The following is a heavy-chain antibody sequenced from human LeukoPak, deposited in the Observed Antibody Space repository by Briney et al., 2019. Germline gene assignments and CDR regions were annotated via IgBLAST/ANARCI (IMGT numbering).Heavy chain of an antibody. Sequence: GGSLRLSCAASGFTVSSNYMSWVRQAPGKGLEWVSVIYFGGSTFYADSVKGRFTISRDNSKNTLYLQMNSLRVEDTAVYYCARERVWCSGGSCYRSDFDYWGQGTLVTVSS. CDR2: IYFGGST. D-gene: IGHD2-15*01. CDR1: GFTVSSNY. CDR3: ARERVWCSGGSCYRSDFDY. V-gene: IGHV3-66*01. J-gene: IGHJ4*02.